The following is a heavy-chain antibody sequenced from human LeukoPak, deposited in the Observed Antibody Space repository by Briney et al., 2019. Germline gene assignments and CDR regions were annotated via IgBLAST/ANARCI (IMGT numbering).Heavy chain of an antibody. D-gene: IGHD1-26*01. CDR3: ARVGGSHDFLY. J-gene: IGHJ4*02. Sequence: PGGSLRLSCAASGFAVSSNYMGWVRQAPGKGLEWVSVIYSGGSGGTWFADSMKGRFTISRDNSKNTLYLQMNTLRTEDTAVYYCARVGGSHDFLYWGQGTLVTVSS. V-gene: IGHV3-53*01. CDR2: IYSGGSGGT. CDR1: GFAVSSNY.